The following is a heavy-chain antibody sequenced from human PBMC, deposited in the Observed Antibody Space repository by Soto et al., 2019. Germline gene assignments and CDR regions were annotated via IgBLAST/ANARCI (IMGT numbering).Heavy chain of an antibody. Sequence: PSETMSLTCTVSGGSISSVDYYWSCSRQPPGKGLEWIGYIYYSGSTYYNPSLKSRVTISVDTSKNQFSLKLSSVTAADTAVYYCARDNARLAVAAYDYWGQGTLVTVSS. CDR2: IYYSGST. CDR3: ARDNARLAVAAYDY. CDR1: GGSISSVDYY. D-gene: IGHD6-19*01. J-gene: IGHJ4*02. V-gene: IGHV4-30-4*01.